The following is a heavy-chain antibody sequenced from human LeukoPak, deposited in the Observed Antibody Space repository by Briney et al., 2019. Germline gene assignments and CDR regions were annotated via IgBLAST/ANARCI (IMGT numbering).Heavy chain of an antibody. CDR1: GFTFSTFA. Sequence: GGSLRLSCVASGFTFSTFAMSWVRQAPGKGLEWVSAIRANGGDTYYADSVKGRFTISRDNSKNTLYLQMNSLRAEDTAIYYCAEDRGYWGQGTLVTVSS. CDR3: AEDRGY. J-gene: IGHJ4*02. V-gene: IGHV3-23*01. CDR2: IRANGGDT.